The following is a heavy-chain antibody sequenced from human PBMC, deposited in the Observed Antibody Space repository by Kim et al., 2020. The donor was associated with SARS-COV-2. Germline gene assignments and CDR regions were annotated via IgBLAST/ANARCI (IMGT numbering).Heavy chain of an antibody. D-gene: IGHD3-3*01. Sequence: SLKSRVTISVDTSKNQFSLKLSSVTAADTAVYYCARAPTYYDFWSGHMDVWGQGTTVTVSS. J-gene: IGHJ6*02. CDR3: ARAPTYYDFWSGHMDV. V-gene: IGHV4-59*01.